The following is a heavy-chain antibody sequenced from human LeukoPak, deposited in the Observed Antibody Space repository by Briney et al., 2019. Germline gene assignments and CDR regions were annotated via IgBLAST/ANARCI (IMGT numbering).Heavy chain of an antibody. J-gene: IGHJ4*02. CDR1: GGSISSYY. V-gene: IGHV4-4*07. D-gene: IGHD3-22*01. CDR3: ARDLLDYYDSSGYPD. CDR2: IYTSGST. Sequence: SETLSLTCTVSGGSISSYYWSWIRQPAGKGLEWIGRIYTSGSTNYNPTLKSRVTMSVDTSKNQFSLKLSSVTAADTAVYYCARDLLDYYDSSGYPDWGQGTLVTVSS.